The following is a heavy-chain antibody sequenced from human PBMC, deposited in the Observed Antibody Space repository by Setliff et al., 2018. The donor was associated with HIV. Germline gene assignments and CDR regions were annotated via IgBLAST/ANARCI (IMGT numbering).Heavy chain of an antibody. CDR3: ARLSDTAMASFDS. CDR2: CYKSGST. J-gene: IGHJ4*02. CDR1: GGSLSGYH. V-gene: IGHV4-59*08. Sequence: ASETLSLTCSVSGGSLSGYHWSWIRQPPGKGLEWIGYCYKSGSTNSGPSFKSRVSVSGDTSKNQLSLKVTSVTAADTAVYYCARLSDTAMASFDSWGQGTLVTVSS. D-gene: IGHD5-18*01.